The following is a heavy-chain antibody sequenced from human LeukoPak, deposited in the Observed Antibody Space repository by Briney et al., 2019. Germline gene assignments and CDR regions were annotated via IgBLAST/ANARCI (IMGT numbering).Heavy chain of an antibody. CDR1: GGSISSYY. Sequence: SETLSLTCSVSGGSISSYYWNWIRQPPGKGLEWIGSISYSGSTNYNPSLESRVTISVDTSKNQFSLKLSSVTAADAAVYYCARHMSIWFGEYAFDYWGQGTLVTVSS. V-gene: IGHV4-59*08. CDR2: ISYSGST. CDR3: ARHMSIWFGEYAFDY. J-gene: IGHJ4*02. D-gene: IGHD3-10*01.